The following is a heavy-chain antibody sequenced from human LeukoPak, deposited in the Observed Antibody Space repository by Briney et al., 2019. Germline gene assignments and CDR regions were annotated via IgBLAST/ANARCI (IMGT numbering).Heavy chain of an antibody. D-gene: IGHD1-26*01. Sequence: SETLSLTCSVSGYSISNAYYWAWIRQPPGKGLEWIGSLYHSGSTYYNPSLKSRVTTSVDTSKNRFSLKLTSVTAADTAVYYCARVLHSGSYYFDYWGQGTLVTVSS. V-gene: IGHV4-38-2*02. J-gene: IGHJ4*02. CDR3: ARVLHSGSYYFDY. CDR1: GYSISNAYY. CDR2: LYHSGST.